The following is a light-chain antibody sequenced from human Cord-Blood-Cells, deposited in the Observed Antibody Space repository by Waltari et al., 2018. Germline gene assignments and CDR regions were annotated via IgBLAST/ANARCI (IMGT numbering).Light chain of an antibody. J-gene: IGLJ2*01. CDR2: EGS. V-gene: IGLV2-23*01. CDR1: SSDVGSYNL. CDR3: CSYAGSSTYVV. Sequence: QSALTKPASVSGSPGQSITIPCPGTSSDVGSYNLVSWYQPHPGKAPKLMIYEGSKRPSGVSNRFSGSKSGNTASLTISGLQAEDEADYYCCSYAGSSTYVVFGGGTKLTVL.